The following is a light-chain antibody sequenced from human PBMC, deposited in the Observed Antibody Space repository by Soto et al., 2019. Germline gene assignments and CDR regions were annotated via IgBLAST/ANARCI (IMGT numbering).Light chain of an antibody. Sequence: EIVLTQSPGTLSLSPGERATLSCRASQSVSSNLAWYQQKPGQAPRLLIYGASNRATGIPDRFSGSGSGTDFTLTISRLEPEDFAVYYCQQYGSSGTFGQGTKMDIK. V-gene: IGKV3-20*01. CDR1: QSVSSN. J-gene: IGKJ1*01. CDR3: QQYGSSGT. CDR2: GAS.